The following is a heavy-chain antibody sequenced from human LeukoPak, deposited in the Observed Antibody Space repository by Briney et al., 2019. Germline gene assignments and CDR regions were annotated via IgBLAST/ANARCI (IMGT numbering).Heavy chain of an antibody. D-gene: IGHD3-3*01. V-gene: IGHV3-11*06. Sequence: GGSLRLSCAASGFTFSSYWMSWIRQAPGKGLEWVSYISSSSSYTNYADSVKGRFTISRDNAKNSLYLQMNSLRAEDTAVYYCARFGVVIRVADYWGQGTLVTVSS. CDR2: ISSSSSYT. J-gene: IGHJ4*02. CDR3: ARFGVVIRVADY. CDR1: GFTFSSYW.